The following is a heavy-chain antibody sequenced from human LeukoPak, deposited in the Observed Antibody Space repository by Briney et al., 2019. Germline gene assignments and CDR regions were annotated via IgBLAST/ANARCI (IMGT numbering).Heavy chain of an antibody. Sequence: PSETLSLTCTVSGGSISSSSYYWGWIRQPPGKGLEWIGSIYYSGSTDYNPSLKSRVIMSVDTSKNQFSLKLSSVTAADTAVYYCARRRGSGIQLWKYDAFDIWGQGTMVTVSS. CDR1: GGSISSSSYY. J-gene: IGHJ3*02. V-gene: IGHV4-39*07. CDR2: IYYSGST. D-gene: IGHD1-1*01. CDR3: ARRRGSGIQLWKYDAFDI.